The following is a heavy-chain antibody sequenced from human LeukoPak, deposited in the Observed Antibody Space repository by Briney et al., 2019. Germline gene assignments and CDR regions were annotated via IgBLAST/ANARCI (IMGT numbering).Heavy chain of an antibody. D-gene: IGHD5-18*01. Sequence: PSETLSLTCTVSGGSISSYYWSWIRQPPGKGLEWIGYIYYSGSTNYNPSLKSRVTISVDTSKNQFSLKLSSVAAADTAVYYCARETHTAPIDYWGQGTLVTVSS. CDR2: IYYSGST. J-gene: IGHJ4*02. CDR3: ARETHTAPIDY. CDR1: GGSISSYY. V-gene: IGHV4-59*12.